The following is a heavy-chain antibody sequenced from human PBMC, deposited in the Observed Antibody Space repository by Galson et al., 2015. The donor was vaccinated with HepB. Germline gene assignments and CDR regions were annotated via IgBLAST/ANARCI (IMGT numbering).Heavy chain of an antibody. CDR2: ISGSGGST. CDR3: ATSLAVAGTSFWVPFGQNTEYFDY. CDR1: GFTFSSYA. Sequence: SLRLSCAASGFTFSSYAMSWVRQAPGKGLEWVSAISGSGGSTYYADSVKGRFTISRDNSKNTLYLQMNSLRAEDTAVYYCATSLAVAGTSFWVPFGQNTEYFDYWGQGTLVTVSS. D-gene: IGHD6-19*01. V-gene: IGHV3-23*01. J-gene: IGHJ4*02.